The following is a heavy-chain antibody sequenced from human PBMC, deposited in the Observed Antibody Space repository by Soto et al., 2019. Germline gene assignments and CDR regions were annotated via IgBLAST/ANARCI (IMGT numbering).Heavy chain of an antibody. D-gene: IGHD5-12*01. J-gene: IGHJ4*02. Sequence: QVQLVESGGGVVQPGRSLRLSCAASGFIFSSYAMHWVRQAPRKGLEWVAVISYDGSNKYYADSVKGRFTISRDNSKNTLYLQMNSLRDEDTAVSFCARVYRWLQIRGDGFDYWGQGTLVTVSS. V-gene: IGHV3-30-3*01. CDR3: ARVYRWLQIRGDGFDY. CDR1: GFIFSSYA. CDR2: ISYDGSNK.